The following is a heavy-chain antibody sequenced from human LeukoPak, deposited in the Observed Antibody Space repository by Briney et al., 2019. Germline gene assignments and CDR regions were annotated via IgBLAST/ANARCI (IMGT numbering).Heavy chain of an antibody. CDR1: GFIFSNSA. CDR3: ARGRYCSGGRCYSDFDY. CDR2: ISYDGSNK. D-gene: IGHD2-15*01. J-gene: IGHJ4*02. Sequence: PGGSLRLSCAASGFIFSNSAMHWVRQAPGKGLEWVAVISYDGSNKYYADSVKGRFTISRDNSKNTLYLQMNSLRAEDTAVYYCARGRYCSGGRCYSDFDYWGQGTLVTVFS. V-gene: IGHV3-30*03.